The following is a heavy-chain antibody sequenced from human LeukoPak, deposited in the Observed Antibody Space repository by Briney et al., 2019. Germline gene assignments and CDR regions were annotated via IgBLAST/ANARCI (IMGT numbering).Heavy chain of an antibody. V-gene: IGHV3-48*03. D-gene: IGHD3-16*02. J-gene: IGHJ6*03. Sequence: GGSLRLSCAASGFTFSSYEMNWVRQAPGKGLEWVSYISSSGSTIYYADSVKGRFTISRDNAKNSLYLQMNSLRGEDTAVYYCARDLLGYNYHYMDVWGKGTTVTVSS. CDR3: ARDLLGYNYHYMDV. CDR1: GFTFSSYE. CDR2: ISSSGSTI.